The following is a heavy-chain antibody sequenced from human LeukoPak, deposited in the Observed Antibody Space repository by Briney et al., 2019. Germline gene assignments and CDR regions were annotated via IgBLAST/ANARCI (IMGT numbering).Heavy chain of an antibody. CDR1: GYNFNTFW. D-gene: IGHD2-15*01. Sequence: GESLKISCEASGYNFNTFWIGWVRQMPGKGLEWMGIIYPDDSDTKYSPSFRGQVTISADKSINTAFLQWSSLKASDTAMYYCARRTPQPNVNAGTPREVPDYWGQGTLVTVSS. J-gene: IGHJ4*02. CDR3: ARRTPQPNVNAGTPREVPDY. CDR2: IYPDDSDT. V-gene: IGHV5-51*01.